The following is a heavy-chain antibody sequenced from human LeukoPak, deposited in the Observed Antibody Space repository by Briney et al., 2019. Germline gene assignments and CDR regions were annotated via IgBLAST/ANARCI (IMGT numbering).Heavy chain of an antibody. CDR2: INPSGGST. CDR3: ARGTYYDFWSGYYVVDPDDY. D-gene: IGHD3-3*01. V-gene: IGHV1-46*01. J-gene: IGHJ4*02. CDR1: VYTFTSYY. Sequence: GASVKVSCKASVYTFTSYYMHWVRQAPGQGLEWMGIINPSGGSTSYAQEFQGRVTMTRDTSTSTVYMELSSLRSEDTAVYYCARGTYYDFWSGYYVVDPDDYWGQGTLVTVSS.